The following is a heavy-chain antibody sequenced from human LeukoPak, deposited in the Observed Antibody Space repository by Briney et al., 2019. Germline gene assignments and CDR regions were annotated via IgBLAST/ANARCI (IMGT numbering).Heavy chain of an antibody. D-gene: IGHD2-8*01. CDR1: GDSIFSTTYY. V-gene: IGHV4-39*01. CDR3: ARLYEGKRPPDY. CDR2: IFYSGST. Sequence: SETLSLTCTVSGDSIFSTTYYWGWIRQPPGKGLEWIGSIFYSGSTYYNPSLRSRVTISVDTSKNQLSLRLRSVTAADTAVYYCARLYEGKRPPDYWGQGTLVTVSS. J-gene: IGHJ4*02.